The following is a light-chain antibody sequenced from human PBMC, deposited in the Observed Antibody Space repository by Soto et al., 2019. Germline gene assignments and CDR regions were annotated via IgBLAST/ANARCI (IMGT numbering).Light chain of an antibody. V-gene: IGKV1-39*01. J-gene: IGKJ2*01. CDR1: QSISSY. CDR2: AAS. CDR3: PQSYSTPMYT. Sequence: DIQMTQSPSSLSASVGDRVTITCRASQSISSYLNWYQQKPGKAPKLLIYAASSLQSGVPSRFRGSGSGTAFTTTISSLQPEDFATYYCPQSYSTPMYTFGQGTKLEIK.